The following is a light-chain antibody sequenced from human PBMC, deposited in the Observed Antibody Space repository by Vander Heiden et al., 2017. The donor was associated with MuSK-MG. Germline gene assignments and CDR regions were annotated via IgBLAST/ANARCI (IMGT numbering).Light chain of an antibody. CDR2: LGS. V-gene: IGKV2-28*01. CDR1: QSLLHSNGYNY. Sequence: DIVVTQSPLSLPVTPGEPASISCKSSQSLLHSNGYNYLGWYLQKPGQSPQLLIYLGSNRASGVPDRFSGSGSGTDFTLKISRVEAEDVGVYYCMQALQTPPTFGQGTKVEI. CDR3: MQALQTPPT. J-gene: IGKJ1*01.